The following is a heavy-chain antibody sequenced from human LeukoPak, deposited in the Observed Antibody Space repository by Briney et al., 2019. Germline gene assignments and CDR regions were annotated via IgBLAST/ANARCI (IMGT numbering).Heavy chain of an antibody. CDR2: IIPIFGTA. V-gene: IGHV1-69*13. Sequence: ASVKVSCKASGCTFISYAISLVRQAPGQGLKWMGGIIPIFGTANYAQKFQGRVTITADESTSTAYMELSSLRSEDTAVYYCARDSAVTDFDYWGQGTLVTVSS. D-gene: IGHD4-17*01. J-gene: IGHJ4*02. CDR3: ARDSAVTDFDY. CDR1: GCTFISYA.